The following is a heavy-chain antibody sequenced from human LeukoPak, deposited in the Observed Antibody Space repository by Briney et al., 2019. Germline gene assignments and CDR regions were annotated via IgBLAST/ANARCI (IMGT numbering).Heavy chain of an antibody. D-gene: IGHD3-3*01. CDR3: AREIRPIFGAVPSNAGFDS. CDR1: GDSINSYY. Sequence: SETLSLTCTVSGDSINSYYWNWIRQPAGKGLEWIGRIFTSGSTNYNPSLKSRVTMSADLSGNQFSLNVTSVTAADTAAYFCAREIRPIFGAVPSNAGFDSWGQGALVTVSS. V-gene: IGHV4-4*07. CDR2: IFTSGST. J-gene: IGHJ5*01.